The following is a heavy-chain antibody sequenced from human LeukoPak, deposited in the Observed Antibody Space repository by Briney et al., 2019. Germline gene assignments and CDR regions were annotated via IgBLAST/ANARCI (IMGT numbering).Heavy chain of an antibody. CDR2: VSVEGTGR. CDR3: ATVTKVDFDY. V-gene: IGHV3-30*09. J-gene: IGHJ4*02. D-gene: IGHD4-11*01. CDR1: GFTFSSYT. Sequence: GGSLRLSCAASGFTFSSYTFYWFRQAPGKGLEWVASVSVEGTGRYFPGSVEGRFAISRDDSKKWVFLQMSNLRHEDPAVYFCATVTKVDFDYWGQGTLVTVSS.